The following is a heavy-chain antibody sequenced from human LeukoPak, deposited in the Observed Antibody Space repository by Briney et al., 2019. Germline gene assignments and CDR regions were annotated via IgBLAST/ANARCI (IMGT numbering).Heavy chain of an antibody. CDR2: IYPGDSDT. J-gene: IGHJ3*02. V-gene: IGHV5-51*01. CDR1: GYSFNNYW. D-gene: IGHD1-26*01. Sequence: KHGESLKISCQASGYSFNNYWIAWVRQMPGKGLEWVGIIYPGDSDTRYSPSFQGQVTISADKSISTAYLQWSSLKASDTAMYYCARLGVGASGDAFDIWGQGTMVTVSS. CDR3: ARLGVGASGDAFDI.